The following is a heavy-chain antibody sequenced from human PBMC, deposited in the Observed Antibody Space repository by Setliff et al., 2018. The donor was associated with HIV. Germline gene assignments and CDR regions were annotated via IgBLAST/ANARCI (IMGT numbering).Heavy chain of an antibody. CDR3: ARDTGVNVAPDGRGYHTFDF. V-gene: IGHV4-38-2*02. CDR1: GSSISSNSY. CDR2: IYHRGGT. Sequence: SQTLSLTCSVSGSSISSNSYWWAWIRQPPGKGLEYIGTIYHRGGTFNNPSLKSRVVMSVDTSKNQFSLKLTSVTAADTATYYCARDTGVNVAPDGRGYHTFDFWGRGTMVTVSS. D-gene: IGHD2-8*02. J-gene: IGHJ3*01.